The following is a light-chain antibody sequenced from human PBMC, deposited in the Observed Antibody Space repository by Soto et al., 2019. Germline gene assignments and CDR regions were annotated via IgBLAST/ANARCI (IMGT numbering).Light chain of an antibody. CDR3: QSYDSSLSGYV. V-gene: IGLV1-40*01. CDR1: SSNIGAGYD. Sequence: QSVLTQPPSVSGAPGQRVTISSTGSSSNIGAGYDVHWYQQLPGTAPKLLIYANNNRPSGVPDRFAGSKSGTSVSLAITGLQSDDEADYYCQSYDSSLSGYVFGTGTKVTVL. J-gene: IGLJ1*01. CDR2: ANN.